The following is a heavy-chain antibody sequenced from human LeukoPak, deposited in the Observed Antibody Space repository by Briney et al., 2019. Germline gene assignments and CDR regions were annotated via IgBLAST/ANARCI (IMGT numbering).Heavy chain of an antibody. CDR1: GFTFSSYA. CDR2: IYSGCSK. CDR3: ARDGYYYDSSGYYRDSYFDY. V-gene: IGHV3-66*01. Sequence: GGSLRLFCAASGFTFSSYAMSWVRQAPGKGLEWVSVIYSGCSKYYADYVKGRFPISRDNSQNTLYLQMNSLRAEDTAVYYCARDGYYYDSSGYYRDSYFDYWGQGTLVTVSS. J-gene: IGHJ4*02. D-gene: IGHD3-22*01.